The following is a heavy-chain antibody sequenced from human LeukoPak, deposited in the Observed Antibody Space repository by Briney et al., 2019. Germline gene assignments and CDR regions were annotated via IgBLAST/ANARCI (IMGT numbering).Heavy chain of an antibody. D-gene: IGHD3-22*01. CDR2: ISSSGSTT. CDR3: ARDSRRSGYNHYYYYMDV. CDR1: EFSFSSYE. J-gene: IGHJ6*03. Sequence: PGGSLRLSCAASEFSFSSYEMNWVRQAPGKGLEWLSYISSSGSTTYYADPVKGRFTISRDNAKNSLYLQMNSLRAEDTAVYYCARDSRRSGYNHYYYYMDVWGKGTTVTVSS. V-gene: IGHV3-48*03.